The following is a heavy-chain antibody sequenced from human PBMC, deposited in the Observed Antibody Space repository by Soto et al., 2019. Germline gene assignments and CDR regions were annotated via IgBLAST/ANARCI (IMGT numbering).Heavy chain of an antibody. Sequence: AAAVKVSCKASGGTFSSYAISWVRQAPGQGLEWMGGIIPIFGTANYAQKFQGRVTITADKSTSTAYMELSSLRSEDTAVYYCARGGPRAPFDYWGQGTLVTVSS. CDR3: ARGGPRAPFDY. CDR1: GGTFSSYA. V-gene: IGHV1-69*06. J-gene: IGHJ4*02. CDR2: IIPIFGTA.